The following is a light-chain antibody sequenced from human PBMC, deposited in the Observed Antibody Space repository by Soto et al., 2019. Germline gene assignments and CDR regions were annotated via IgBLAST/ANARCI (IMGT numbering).Light chain of an antibody. J-gene: IGLJ1*01. CDR3: SSYTCSSTSYV. Sequence: SVLTQLASVSGVHVQSLRISCTGNSSDGGGYNYVSWYQQHPGKAPRLMIYDVSNRPSGGSNRCSGSKSGNTASLTISGLQAEDEADYYCSSYTCSSTSYVFGTGTKVTVL. CDR1: SSDGGGYNY. V-gene: IGLV2-14*01. CDR2: DVS.